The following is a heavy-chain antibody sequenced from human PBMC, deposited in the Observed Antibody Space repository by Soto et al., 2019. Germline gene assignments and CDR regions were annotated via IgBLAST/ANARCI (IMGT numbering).Heavy chain of an antibody. J-gene: IGHJ4*02. CDR3: ARVFSGSYTQTFDY. V-gene: IGHV4-59*01. D-gene: IGHD1-26*01. Sequence: TSETLSLTCTVSGGSISSYYWSWIRQPPGKGLEWIGYIYYSGSTNYNPSLKSRVTISVDTSKNQFSLKLSSVTAADTAVYYCARVFSGSYTQTFDYWGQGTLVTVSS. CDR2: IYYSGST. CDR1: GGSISSYY.